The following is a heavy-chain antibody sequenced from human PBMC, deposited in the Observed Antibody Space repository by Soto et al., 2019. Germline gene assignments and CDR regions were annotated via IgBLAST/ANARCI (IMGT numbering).Heavy chain of an antibody. J-gene: IGHJ6*02. Sequence: QVQLQQWGAGLLKPSETLSLTCAVSGGSFSVYYWSWIRQTPGKGLEWIGEINHSGSTNYSPSLKSRVTISLDTSKTQFSLKVTSVTAAATAVYYCARGGYYAPRDVWGQGTTVTVSS. D-gene: IGHD2-15*01. CDR2: INHSGST. CDR1: GGSFSVYY. CDR3: ARGGYYAPRDV. V-gene: IGHV4-34*02.